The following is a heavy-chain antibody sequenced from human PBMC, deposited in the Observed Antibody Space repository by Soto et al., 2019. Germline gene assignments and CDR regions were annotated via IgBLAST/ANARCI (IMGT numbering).Heavy chain of an antibody. J-gene: IGHJ4*02. V-gene: IGHV3-21*01. CDR3: ARDGAVYDFWSGYYTGYYFDY. CDR1: GFTFSSYS. D-gene: IGHD3-3*01. CDR2: ISSSSSYI. Sequence: GGSLRLSCAASGFTFSSYSMNWVRQAPGKGLEWVSSISSSSSYIYYADSVKGRFTISRDNAKNSLYLQMNSLRAEDTAVYYCARDGAVYDFWSGYYTGYYFDYWGQGTLVTVSS.